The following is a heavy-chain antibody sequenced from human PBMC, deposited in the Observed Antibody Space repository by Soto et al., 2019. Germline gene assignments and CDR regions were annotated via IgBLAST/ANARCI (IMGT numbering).Heavy chain of an antibody. V-gene: IGHV3-23*01. CDR3: ARLFYDILTAYPYYYYYGMDV. CDR1: GFTFSSYA. CDR2: ISGSGGST. Sequence: GGSLRLSCAASGFTFSSYAMSWVRQAPGKGLEWVSAISGSGGSTYYADSVKGRFTISRDNSKNTLYLQMNSLRAEDTAVYYCARLFYDILTAYPYYYYYGMDVWGQGTTVTVSS. D-gene: IGHD3-9*01. J-gene: IGHJ6*02.